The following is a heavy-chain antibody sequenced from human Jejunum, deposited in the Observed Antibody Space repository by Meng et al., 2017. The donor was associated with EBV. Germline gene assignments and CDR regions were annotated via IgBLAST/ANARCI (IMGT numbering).Heavy chain of an antibody. CDR1: GDFINNNKW. CDR3: ARASPERLLEY. J-gene: IGHJ4*02. V-gene: IGHV4-4*02. D-gene: IGHD1-14*01. Sequence: QVPLQGSGPGLVQPSGTLSLTCVVSGDFINNNKWWSWARQPPGKGLEWIGEIYHSGTTYYNPSLKSRVTISLDTSESQFSLRLTSVTAADTAIYYCARASPERLLEYWGQGTLVTVSS. CDR2: IYHSGTT.